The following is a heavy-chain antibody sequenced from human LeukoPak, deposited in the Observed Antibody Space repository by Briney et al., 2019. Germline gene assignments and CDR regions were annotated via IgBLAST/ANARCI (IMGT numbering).Heavy chain of an antibody. J-gene: IGHJ6*02. Sequence: ASVKVSCKASGYTFTSYYMHWVRQAPGQGLEWMGVINPSGGSTSYAQKFQGRVTMTRDTSTSTVYMELSSLRSEDTAVYYCARESYYDSSGYLTAPYYYYYGMDVWGRGTTVTVSS. V-gene: IGHV1-46*01. CDR3: ARESYYDSSGYLTAPYYYYYGMDV. CDR2: INPSGGST. D-gene: IGHD3-22*01. CDR1: GYTFTSYY.